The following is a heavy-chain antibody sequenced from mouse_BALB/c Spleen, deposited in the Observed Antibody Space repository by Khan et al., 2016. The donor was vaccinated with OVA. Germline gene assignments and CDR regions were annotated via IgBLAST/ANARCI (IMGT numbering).Heavy chain of an antibody. CDR2: VSTGGSYT. V-gene: IGHV5-6*01. D-gene: IGHD1-1*01. J-gene: IGHJ3*01. CDR1: GFTFSTYG. Sequence: EVELVESGGDLVKPGGSQKLSCAASGFTFSTYGMSWVRQAPDKRLEWVATVSTGGSYTYYPDSVTGRFTISRDNAKNTLYLQMSGLRSEDTAMFYCTRLAYYYDSEGFAYWGQGTLVTVSA. CDR3: TRLAYYYDSEGFAY.